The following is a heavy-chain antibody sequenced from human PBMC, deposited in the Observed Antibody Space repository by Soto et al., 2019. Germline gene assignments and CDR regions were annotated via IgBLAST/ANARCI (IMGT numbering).Heavy chain of an antibody. CDR2: IGGGSNNI. V-gene: IGHV3-48*02. CDR1: GFIFSTYS. Sequence: ESGGGLVQPGGSLRLSCAASGFIFSTYSMNWVRQAPGKGLEWLSYIGGGSNNIYYADSVKGRFTISSDNAKNSLYLQMKSLRDEDTAVYYCARDWSYAFDYWGQGTLVTVSS. D-gene: IGHD1-26*01. J-gene: IGHJ4*02. CDR3: ARDWSYAFDY.